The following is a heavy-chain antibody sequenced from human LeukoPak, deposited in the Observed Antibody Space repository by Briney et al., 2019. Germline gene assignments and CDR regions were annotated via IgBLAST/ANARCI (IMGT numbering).Heavy chain of an antibody. CDR2: IYYSGST. CDR1: GGSFSGYY. D-gene: IGHD3-10*01. V-gene: IGHV4-59*01. J-gene: IGHJ3*02. CDR3: ASGGGYDAFDI. Sequence: SETLSLTCAVYGGSFSGYYWSWIRQPPGKGLEWIGYIYYSGSTNCNPSLKSRVTISVDTSKNQFPLKLSSVTAADTAVYYCASGGGYDAFDIWGQGTMVTVSS.